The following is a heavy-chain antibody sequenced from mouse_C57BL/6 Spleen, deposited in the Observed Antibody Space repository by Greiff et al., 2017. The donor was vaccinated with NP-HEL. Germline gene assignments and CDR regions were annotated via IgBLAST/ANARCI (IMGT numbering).Heavy chain of an antibody. Sequence: QVQLQQSGAELVKPGASVKMSCKASGYTFTTYPIEWMKQKDGQSLEWIGNFHPYNDDTKYNEKFKCKATLTVDKSSSTVYIELSGLTSDDSAVYYGARRDYYGNDDGGFADWGKGTMVTVSA. CDR3: ARRDYYGNDDGGFAD. CDR1: GYTFTTYP. D-gene: IGHD1-1*02. CDR2: FHPYNDDT. J-gene: IGHJ3*01. V-gene: IGHV1-47*01.